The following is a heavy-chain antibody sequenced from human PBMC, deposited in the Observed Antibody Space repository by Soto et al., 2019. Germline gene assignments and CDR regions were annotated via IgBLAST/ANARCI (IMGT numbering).Heavy chain of an antibody. D-gene: IGHD1-1*01. CDR1: GFTFSSHW. J-gene: IGHJ4*02. CDR2: INSDGTTT. CDR3: TREGRYLAPLDFDC. V-gene: IGHV3-74*01. Sequence: GGSLRLSCSASGFTFSSHWVHWVRQPPGKGLLWVSRINSDGTTTTYADSVKGRFSISRDNAKNTVYLQMNDLTAEDTAVYYCTREGRYLAPLDFDCWGQGTLVTVSS.